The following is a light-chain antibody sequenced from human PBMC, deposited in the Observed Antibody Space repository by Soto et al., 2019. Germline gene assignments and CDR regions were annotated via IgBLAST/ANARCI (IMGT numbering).Light chain of an antibody. V-gene: IGKV1-5*03. CDR1: QAISSW. CDR2: KAS. J-gene: IGKJ1*01. Sequence: DSQMTRSPPTLFGNVGDKVTITCRASQAISSWLAWYQQKPGKAPKLLIYKASTLKSGVPSRFSGSGSGTEFTLTISSLQPDDFATYYCQHYNSYSEASGQGT. CDR3: QHYNSYSEA.